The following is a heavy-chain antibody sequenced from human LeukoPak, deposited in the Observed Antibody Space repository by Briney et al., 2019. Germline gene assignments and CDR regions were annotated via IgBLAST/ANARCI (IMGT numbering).Heavy chain of an antibody. J-gene: IGHJ4*02. CDR3: AKGDSSGWYEFFDY. V-gene: IGHV3-66*03. CDR1: GFTGSHNY. CDR2: THSSGGT. D-gene: IGHD6-19*01. Sequence: GGSLRLSCAASGFTGSHNYMSWVRQAPGKGLEWVSATHSSGGTYYADSVKGRFTISRDNSKNTLYLQMNSLRAEDTAVYYCAKGDSSGWYEFFDYWGQGTLVTVSS.